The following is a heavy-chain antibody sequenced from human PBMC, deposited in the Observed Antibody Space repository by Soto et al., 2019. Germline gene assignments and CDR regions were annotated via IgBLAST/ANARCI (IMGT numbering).Heavy chain of an antibody. CDR2: IIPIFGTA. Sequence: QVQLVQSGAEVKKPGSSVKVSCKASGGTFSSYAISWVRQAPGQGLEWMGGIIPIFGTANYAQKFQGRVTITADESTSTAYMELSSLRSEDTAVYYCAREGSYYYDSSGYRDFDYWGQVTLVLVSS. J-gene: IGHJ4*02. D-gene: IGHD3-22*01. CDR1: GGTFSSYA. CDR3: AREGSYYYDSSGYRDFDY. V-gene: IGHV1-69*01.